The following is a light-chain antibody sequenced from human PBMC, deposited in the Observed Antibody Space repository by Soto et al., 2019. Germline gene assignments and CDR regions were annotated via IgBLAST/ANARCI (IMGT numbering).Light chain of an antibody. CDR1: QSISSW. V-gene: IGKV1-5*01. J-gene: IGKJ1*01. CDR3: QQCYMGWT. CDR2: DAS. Sequence: DIQMTQSPSTLSASVGDRVTITCRASQSISSWLAWYQHQPGKAPKLLIYDASTLESGVPSRFSGTGSGTEFTFSITSLQPEDFGTYYCQQCYMGWTFGQGTKVDI.